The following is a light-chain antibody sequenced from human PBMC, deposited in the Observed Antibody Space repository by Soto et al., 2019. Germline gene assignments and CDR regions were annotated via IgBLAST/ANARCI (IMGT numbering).Light chain of an antibody. V-gene: IGLV1-40*01. Sequence: QSALTQPPSVSGAPGQRITISCTGSSSNIGACYDVPWYQQLPGTAPKLLIYGNSNRPSGVPDRFSGSKSGTSASLAITGLQAEDEADYYCQSYDSSLSGSWVFGGGTKVTVL. J-gene: IGLJ3*02. CDR2: GNS. CDR1: SSNIGACYD. CDR3: QSYDSSLSGSWV.